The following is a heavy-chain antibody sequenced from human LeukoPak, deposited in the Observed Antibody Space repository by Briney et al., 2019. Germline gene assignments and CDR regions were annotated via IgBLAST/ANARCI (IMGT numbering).Heavy chain of an antibody. D-gene: IGHD6-13*01. CDR2: IIPIFGTA. Sequence: ASVKVSCKASGGTFSSYAISWVRQAPGQGLEWMGGIIPIFGTANYAQKFQGRVTITADESTSTAYMELSSLRSEDTAVYHCARGREQQLVQELPFDYWGQGTLVTVSS. CDR1: GGTFSSYA. CDR3: ARGREQQLVQELPFDY. J-gene: IGHJ4*02. V-gene: IGHV1-69*13.